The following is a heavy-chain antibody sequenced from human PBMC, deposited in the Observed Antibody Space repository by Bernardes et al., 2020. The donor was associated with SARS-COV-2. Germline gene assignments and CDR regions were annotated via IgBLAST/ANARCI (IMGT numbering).Heavy chain of an antibody. Sequence: GWSLRLSCVASGFTFSDSYMTWIRQPPGKGLEWISDISGGSDYKRYASSVEGRFIVSRDNAENTVYLQMTSLRPEDTAVYYCARDGRYYNWFDPWGQGALVAVSS. CDR1: GFTFSDSY. CDR3: ARDGRYYNWFDP. V-gene: IGHV3-11*06. J-gene: IGHJ5*02. CDR2: ISGGSDYK. D-gene: IGHD3-9*01.